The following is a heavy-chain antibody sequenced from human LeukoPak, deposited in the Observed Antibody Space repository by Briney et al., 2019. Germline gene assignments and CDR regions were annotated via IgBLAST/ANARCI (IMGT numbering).Heavy chain of an antibody. CDR3: ARGREVAGTVAY. Sequence: ASVKVSCKASGYTFTDYYMHWVRQAPGQGLEWMGWINTISGGTNYAQKFQGRVTTTRDTSNSTAYMELSRLTSDDTAVYYCARGREVAGTVAYWGQGTLVTVSS. CDR2: INTISGGT. D-gene: IGHD6-19*01. J-gene: IGHJ4*02. CDR1: GYTFTDYY. V-gene: IGHV1-2*02.